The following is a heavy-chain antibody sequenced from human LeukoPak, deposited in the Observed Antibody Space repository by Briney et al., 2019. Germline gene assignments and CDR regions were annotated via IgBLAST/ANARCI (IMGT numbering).Heavy chain of an antibody. CDR1: GGSLSSYY. D-gene: IGHD4-11*01. CDR2: IYYSGST. Sequence: SETLSLTRTVSGGSLSSYYWSWIRQPPGKGLEWIGYIYYSGSTNYNPSLKSRVTISVDTSKNQFSLKLSSVTAADTAVYYCARADTVTTAYYFDYWGQGTLVTVSS. V-gene: IGHV4-59*01. CDR3: ARADTVTTAYYFDY. J-gene: IGHJ4*02.